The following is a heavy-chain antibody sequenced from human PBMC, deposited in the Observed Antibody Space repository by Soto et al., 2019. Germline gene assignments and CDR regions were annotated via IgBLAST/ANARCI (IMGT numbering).Heavy chain of an antibody. CDR3: AKGEGYCSSTSCYVGPLFDY. CDR1: GFTFSSYG. CDR2: ISYDGSNK. J-gene: IGHJ4*02. V-gene: IGHV3-30*18. Sequence: PGGSLRLSCAASGFTFSSYGMHWVRQAPGKGLEWVAVISYDGSNKYYADSVKGRFTISRDNSKNTLYLQMNSLRAEDTAVYYCAKGEGYCSSTSCYVGPLFDYWGQGTLVTVSS. D-gene: IGHD2-2*01.